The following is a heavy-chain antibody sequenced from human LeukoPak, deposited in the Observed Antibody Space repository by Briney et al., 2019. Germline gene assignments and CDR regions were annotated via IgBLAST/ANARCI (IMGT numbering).Heavy chain of an antibody. V-gene: IGHV3-33*01. CDR3: ARGYGDKASNLYYYYGMDV. CDR1: GFTFSSYG. CDR2: IWYDGSNK. J-gene: IGHJ6*02. Sequence: GGSLRLSCAASGFTFSSYGMHWVRQAPGKGLEWVAVIWYDGSNKYYADSVKGRFTISRDNSKNTLYLQMNSLRAEGTAVYYCARGYGDKASNLYYYYGMDVWGQGTTVTVSS. D-gene: IGHD4-17*01.